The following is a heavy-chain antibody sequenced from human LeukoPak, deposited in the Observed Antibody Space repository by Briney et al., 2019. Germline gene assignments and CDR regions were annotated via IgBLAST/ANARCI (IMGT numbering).Heavy chain of an antibody. J-gene: IGHJ4*02. D-gene: IGHD3-22*01. CDR3: GRYYDSSGSFDY. CDR2: IYYSGST. Sequence: PSQTLSLTCTVSGGSISSGDYYWGWIRQPPGKGLEWIGSIYYSGSTYYNPSLKSRVTISVDTSKNQFSLKLSSVTAADTAVYYCGRYYDSSGSFDYWGQGTLVTVSS. V-gene: IGHV4-39*01. CDR1: GGSISSGDYY.